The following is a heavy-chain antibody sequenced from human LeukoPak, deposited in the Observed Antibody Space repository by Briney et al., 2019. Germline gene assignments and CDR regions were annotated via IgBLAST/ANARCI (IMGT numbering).Heavy chain of an antibody. CDR1: GFSISNAW. CDR3: ARLKIDGTHFDY. D-gene: IGHD3-9*01. J-gene: IGHJ4*02. Sequence: PGGSLRLSCTASGFSISNAWMSWVRQTPGKGLEWVSVIYVGGSAYYADSVKGRFTISGDSSKNTLYLQVNSLRAEDTAVYYCARLKIDGTHFDYWGQGTLVTVSS. CDR2: IYVGGSA. V-gene: IGHV3-53*01.